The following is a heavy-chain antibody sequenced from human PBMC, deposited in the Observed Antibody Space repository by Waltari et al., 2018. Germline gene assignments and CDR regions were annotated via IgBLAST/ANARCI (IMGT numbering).Heavy chain of an antibody. V-gene: IGHV4-39*01. CDR3: ASQTYYYDSSGYYRGAFDI. J-gene: IGHJ3*02. CDR1: GGSISSSSYY. D-gene: IGHD3-22*01. Sequence: QLQLQESGPGLVKPSETLSLTCTVSGGSISSSSYYWGWIRKPPGKGLEWIGSIYYSGSTYYNPSLKSRVTISVDTSKNQFSLKLSSVTAADTAVYYCASQTYYYDSSGYYRGAFDIWGQGTMVTVSS. CDR2: IYYSGST.